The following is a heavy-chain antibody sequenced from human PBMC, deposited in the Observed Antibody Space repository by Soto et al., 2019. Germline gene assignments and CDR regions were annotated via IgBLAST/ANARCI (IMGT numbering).Heavy chain of an antibody. V-gene: IGHV1-69*01. CDR3: ARGARSADYGDYVQVDY. CDR2: IIPIFGTA. D-gene: IGHD4-17*01. J-gene: IGHJ4*02. CDR1: GGTFSSYA. Sequence: QVQLVQSGAEVKKPGSSVKVSCKASGGTFSSYAISWVRQAPGQGLEWMGGIIPIFGTANYAQKFQGRVTITADESTSTAYMELSSLRSEDTAVYYCARGARSADYGDYVQVDYWGQGTLVTVSS.